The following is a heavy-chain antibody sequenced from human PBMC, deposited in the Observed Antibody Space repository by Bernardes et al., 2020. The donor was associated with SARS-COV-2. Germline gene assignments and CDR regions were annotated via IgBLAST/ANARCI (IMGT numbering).Heavy chain of an antibody. CDR3: ARDDYLGGYFRGQPDY. Sequence: GGSLRLSCAVSGFSFSSYSMHWVRQAPGKGLMWVSRIDHDGAYINYAYPVNRRSTIFRDNAKNTLFLQMNSLRADDTAVYYCARDDYLGGYFRGQPDYWGKGTLVTVSS. V-gene: IGHV3-74*01. CDR1: GFSFSSYS. CDR2: IDHDGAYI. J-gene: IGHJ4*02. D-gene: IGHD3-16*01.